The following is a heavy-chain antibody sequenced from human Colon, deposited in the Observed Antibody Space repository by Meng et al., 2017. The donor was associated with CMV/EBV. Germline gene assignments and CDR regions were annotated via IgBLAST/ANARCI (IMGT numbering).Heavy chain of an antibody. D-gene: IGHD3-3*01. CDR2: ISGSGSST. CDR3: TKGQDDFWNGSPLDV. J-gene: IGHJ6*02. V-gene: IGHV3-23*01. CDR1: GFTFSSYA. Sequence: GESLKISCAASGFTFSSYAMSWVRQAPGKGLEWVSAISGSGSSTYYANSVKGRVTISRDNSKNTLYLQINSLRAEDTAIYYCTKGQDDFWNGSPLDVWGQGTTVTVSS.